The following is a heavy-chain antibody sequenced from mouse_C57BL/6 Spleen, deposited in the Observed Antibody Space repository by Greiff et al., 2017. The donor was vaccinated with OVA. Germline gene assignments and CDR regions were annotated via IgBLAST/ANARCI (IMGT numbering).Heavy chain of an antibody. CDR1: GYSFTGYY. J-gene: IGHJ2*01. V-gene: IGHV1-42*01. CDR3: ARGVGNYFDY. D-gene: IGHD1-3*01. CDR2: INPSTGGT. Sequence: VQLQQSGPELVKPGASVKISCKASGYSFTGYYMNWVKQSPEKSLEWIGEINPSTGGTTYNQKFKAKATLTVDKSSSTAYMQLKSLTSEDSAVYYCARGVGNYFDYWGQGTTLTVSS.